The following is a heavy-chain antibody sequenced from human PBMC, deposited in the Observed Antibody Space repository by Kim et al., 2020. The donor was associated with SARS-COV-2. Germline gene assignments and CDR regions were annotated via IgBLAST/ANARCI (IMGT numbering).Heavy chain of an antibody. CDR3: ARAPGGRLLRFHYFDY. Sequence: SLKSRVTISVDTSKNQFSLKRSSVTAADTAVYYCARAPGGRLLRFHYFDYWGQGTLVTVSS. V-gene: IGHV4-39*07. J-gene: IGHJ4*02. D-gene: IGHD3-3*01.